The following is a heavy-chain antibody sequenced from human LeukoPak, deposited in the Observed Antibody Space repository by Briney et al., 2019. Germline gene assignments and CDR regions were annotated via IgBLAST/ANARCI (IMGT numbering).Heavy chain of an antibody. CDR1: GYNFTSYS. CDR2: IDPSDSYT. J-gene: IGHJ4*02. D-gene: IGHD3-16*02. CDR3: ARPKGSYRYDYFDY. V-gene: IGHV5-10-1*01. Sequence: GESLKISCKGSGYNFTSYSISWVRQMPGKGLEWMGKIDPSDSYTKYSPSFQGHVTISADKSISTAYLQWSSLKASDTAMYYCARPKGSYRYDYFDYWGQGTLVTVSS.